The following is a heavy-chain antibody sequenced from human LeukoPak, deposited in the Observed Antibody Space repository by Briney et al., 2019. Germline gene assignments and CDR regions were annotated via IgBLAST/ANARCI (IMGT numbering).Heavy chain of an antibody. CDR3: ARGRRVVTAINFDY. CDR2: ISYDGSNK. CDR1: GFTFSSYA. D-gene: IGHD2-21*02. J-gene: IGHJ4*02. Sequence: PGGSLRLSCAASGFTFSSYAMHWVLQAPGKGREWVAVISYDGSNKYYADSVKGRFTISRDNSKNTLYLQMNSLRAEDTAVYYCARGRRVVTAINFDYWGQGTLVTVSS. V-gene: IGHV3-30*04.